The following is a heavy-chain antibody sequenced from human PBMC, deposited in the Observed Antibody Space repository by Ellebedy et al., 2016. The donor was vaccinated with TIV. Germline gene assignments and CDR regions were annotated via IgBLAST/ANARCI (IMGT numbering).Heavy chain of an antibody. CDR1: GYTFTSYY. Sequence: ASVKVSXKASGYTFTSYYMHWVRQAPGQGLEWMGIINPSGGSTSYAQKFQGRVTMTRDTSTSTVYMELSSLRSEDTAVYYCARDGGDYGGNSLPFDYWGQGTLVTVSS. V-gene: IGHV1-46*03. D-gene: IGHD4-23*01. CDR3: ARDGGDYGGNSLPFDY. J-gene: IGHJ4*02. CDR2: INPSGGST.